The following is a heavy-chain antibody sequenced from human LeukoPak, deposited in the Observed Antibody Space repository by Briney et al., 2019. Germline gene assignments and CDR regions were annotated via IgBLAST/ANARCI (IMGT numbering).Heavy chain of an antibody. V-gene: IGHV3-33*08. CDR3: ASSDSSGYYGYYFDY. D-gene: IGHD3-22*01. Sequence: GGSLRLSCAASGFTFSDYYMSWIRQAPGKGLEWVAVIWYDGSNKYYADSVKGRFTISRDNSKNTLYLQMNSLRAEDTAVYYCASSDSSGYYGYYFDYWGQGTLVTVSS. CDR2: IWYDGSNK. CDR1: GFTFSDYY. J-gene: IGHJ4*02.